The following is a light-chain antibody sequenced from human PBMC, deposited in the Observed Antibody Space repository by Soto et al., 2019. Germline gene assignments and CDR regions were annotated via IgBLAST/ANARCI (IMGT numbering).Light chain of an antibody. J-gene: IGKJ2*01. Sequence: DIQMTQSPSSLSASVGDRVTITCRASQTISSYLNWYQQKPGKAPKLLIYAASSLQSGVPSRFSGSGSGNDFTLTISSLQPEDFATYYCQQSHSSPYTFGQGTKLEIK. V-gene: IGKV1-39*01. CDR1: QTISSY. CDR2: AAS. CDR3: QQSHSSPYT.